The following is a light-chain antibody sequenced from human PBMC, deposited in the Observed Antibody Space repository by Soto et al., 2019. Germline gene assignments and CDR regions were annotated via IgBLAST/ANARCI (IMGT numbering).Light chain of an antibody. Sequence: QSVLTRPASVSGSPGQSITISCTGTGSDVGGYNYVSWYQQHPGKAPKVMIYDVSNRPSGVSNRFSGSKSGNTASLTISGLQTEDEADYYCSSYTSARTPLVFGGGTKLTVL. CDR3: SSYTSARTPLV. CDR1: GSDVGGYNY. V-gene: IGLV2-14*01. CDR2: DVS. J-gene: IGLJ2*01.